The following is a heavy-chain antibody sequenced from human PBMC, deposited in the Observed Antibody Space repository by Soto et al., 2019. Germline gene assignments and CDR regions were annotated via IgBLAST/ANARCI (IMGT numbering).Heavy chain of an antibody. J-gene: IGHJ3*02. CDR2: IYYSGST. Sequence: QVQLQESGPGLVKPSETLSLTCTVSGGSISSYYWSWIRQPPGKGLEWIGYIYYSGSTNYNPSLESRVTISVETSKNQFSLKLSSVTAADTAVYYCARVWGGAFDIWGQGTMVTVSS. V-gene: IGHV4-59*01. CDR1: GGSISSYY. D-gene: IGHD3-10*01. CDR3: ARVWGGAFDI.